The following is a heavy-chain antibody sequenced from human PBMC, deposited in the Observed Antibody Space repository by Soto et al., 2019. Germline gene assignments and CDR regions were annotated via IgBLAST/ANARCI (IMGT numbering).Heavy chain of an antibody. CDR2: IIGSGGTT. D-gene: IGHD3-10*01. CDR3: AKTAKGWFSAFDI. V-gene: IGHV3-23*01. J-gene: IGHJ3*02. CDR1: GFTFSSYA. Sequence: GGSLRLSCSSSGFTFSSYAMSWVRQAPGKGLEWVSVIIGSGGTTYYADSVKGRFTFSRDNSKNTLYLQMNSLRAEDTAVYYGAKTAKGWFSAFDIWGKGTMVTV.